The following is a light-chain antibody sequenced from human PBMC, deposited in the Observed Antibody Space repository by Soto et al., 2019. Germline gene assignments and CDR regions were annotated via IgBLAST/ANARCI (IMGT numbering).Light chain of an antibody. CDR3: QLYGSSPLMYT. J-gene: IGKJ2*01. CDR2: GAS. CDR1: QSVSSSY. Sequence: EIVLTQSPGTLSLSPGERATLSCRASQSVSSSYLAWYQQKPGQAPRLLIYGASSRATGIPDRFSGSGSGTDVTLTISRLEPEDFAVYYCQLYGSSPLMYTFGQGTKLEIK. V-gene: IGKV3-20*01.